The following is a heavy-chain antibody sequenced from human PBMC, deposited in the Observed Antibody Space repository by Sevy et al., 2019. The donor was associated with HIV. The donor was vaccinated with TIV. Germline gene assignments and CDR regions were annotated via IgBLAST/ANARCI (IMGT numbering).Heavy chain of an antibody. Sequence: ASVKVSCKASGYTFTSYGISWVRQAPGQGLEWMGWISAYNGNTNYEQKLQGRVTMTTDTSTSTAYMELRSLRSDDTAVYYCARRGPLRFLEWTDYYYGMDVWGQGTTVTVSS. V-gene: IGHV1-18*01. CDR3: ARRGPLRFLEWTDYYYGMDV. CDR1: GYTFTSYG. CDR2: ISAYNGNT. D-gene: IGHD3-3*01. J-gene: IGHJ6*02.